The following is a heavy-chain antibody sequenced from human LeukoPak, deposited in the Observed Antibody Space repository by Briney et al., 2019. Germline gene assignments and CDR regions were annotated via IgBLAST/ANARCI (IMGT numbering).Heavy chain of an antibody. J-gene: IGHJ4*02. V-gene: IGHV3-7*01. CDR3: AKGPAWRYYFDY. CDR1: GFMSSNFW. CDR2: VKHDGSEK. D-gene: IGHD2-2*01. Sequence: GGSLRLSCAASGFMSSNFWMTWVRQAPGKGLEWVARVKHDGSEKWYVDSVKARFTISRDNAKNSVYLQMNSLRAEDTAVYYCAKGPAWRYYFDYWGQGTLVTVSS.